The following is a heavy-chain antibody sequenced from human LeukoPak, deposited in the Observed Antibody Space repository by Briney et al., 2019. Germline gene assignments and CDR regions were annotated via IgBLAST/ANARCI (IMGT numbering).Heavy chain of an antibody. Sequence: GGSLRLSCAASGFTVSSNYMSWVRQAPGKGLEWASVIYSGGSTYYADSVKGRFTISRDNSKNTLYLQMNSLRAEDTAVYYCVRGDYGDYTLFDYWGQGTLVTVSS. CDR3: VRGDYGDYTLFDY. J-gene: IGHJ4*02. V-gene: IGHV3-53*01. D-gene: IGHD4-17*01. CDR1: GFTVSSNY. CDR2: IYSGGST.